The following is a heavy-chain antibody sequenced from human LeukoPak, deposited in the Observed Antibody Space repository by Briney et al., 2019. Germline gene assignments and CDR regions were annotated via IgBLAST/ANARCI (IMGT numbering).Heavy chain of an antibody. J-gene: IGHJ4*02. V-gene: IGHV3-23*01. CDR1: GFTFSSYA. Sequence: GGSLTLSCAASGFTFSSYAMSWVRQAPGKGLEWVSAISGSGGNTYYADSVKGRFTISRDNSKNTLYLQMNSLRAEDTAVYCCAKDPFANFSTSWHYFDCWGQGTLVTVSS. CDR2: ISGSGGNT. CDR3: AKDPFANFSTSWHYFDC. D-gene: IGHD6-13*01.